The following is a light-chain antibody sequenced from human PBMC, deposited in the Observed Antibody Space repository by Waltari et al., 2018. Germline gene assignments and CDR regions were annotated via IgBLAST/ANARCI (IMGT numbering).Light chain of an antibody. J-gene: IGKJ4*01. V-gene: IGKV1-33*01. CDR1: QDINKN. Sequence: DIQMTQAPSSLSASVVDRVTITCQASQDINKNLNWFQQKPGKATKVLIYDASNLRTGVPLRFSGSGSGTHFTFTISSLQPEDIATYYCQQYENLPLTFGGGTKVGIK. CDR2: DAS. CDR3: QQYENLPLT.